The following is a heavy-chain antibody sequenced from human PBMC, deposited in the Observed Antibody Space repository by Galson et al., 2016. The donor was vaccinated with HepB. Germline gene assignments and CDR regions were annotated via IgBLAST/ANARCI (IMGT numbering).Heavy chain of an antibody. CDR1: GFTFSSYW. CDR3: AREPRAGAYYFDY. V-gene: IGHV3-7*03. Sequence: SLRLSCAASGFTFSSYWMTWVRQAPGKGLEWVANIKEDGSVKYHVDSVQGRLTISRDNAKNSLYLQMNSLRAEDTAVYYCAREPRAGAYYFDYWGQGTLVTVSS. J-gene: IGHJ4*02. CDR2: IKEDGSVK. D-gene: IGHD2-21*01.